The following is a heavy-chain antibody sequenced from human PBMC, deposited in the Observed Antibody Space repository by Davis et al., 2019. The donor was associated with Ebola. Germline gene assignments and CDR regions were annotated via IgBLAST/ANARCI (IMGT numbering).Heavy chain of an antibody. D-gene: IGHD3-10*01. CDR2: IYPDDSDT. Sequence: GESLKISCKGSGYRFTSYWIGWVRQMPGRGLQWMGIIYPDDSDTTYSPSFQGQITISADRSISTVYLQWSSLKASDTAMYYCARFGGSGSYYNVNDYWGQGTLVTVSS. J-gene: IGHJ4*02. CDR1: GYRFTSYW. CDR3: ARFGGSGSYYNVNDY. V-gene: IGHV5-51*01.